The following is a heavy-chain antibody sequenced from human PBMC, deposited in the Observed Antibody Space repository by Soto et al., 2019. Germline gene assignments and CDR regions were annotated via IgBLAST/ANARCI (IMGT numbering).Heavy chain of an antibody. Sequence: SETLSLTCTVSGGSVRNQYWSWIRRPPGRGLEWIGYIYRSGSTKYNPSLKSRLTISVDTSKNQFSLKLSSATAADTAVYYCARTLDYGHMDVWGKGTTVTV. CDR2: IYRSGST. D-gene: IGHD3-16*01. CDR3: ARTLDYGHMDV. J-gene: IGHJ6*03. CDR1: GGSVRNQY. V-gene: IGHV4-4*09.